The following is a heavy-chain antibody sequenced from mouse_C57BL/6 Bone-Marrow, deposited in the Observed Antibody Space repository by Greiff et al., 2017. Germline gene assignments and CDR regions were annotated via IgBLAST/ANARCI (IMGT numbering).Heavy chain of an antibody. CDR2: ISYDGSN. D-gene: IGHD3-3*01. V-gene: IGHV3-6*01. J-gene: IGHJ3*01. CDR1: GYSITSGYY. Sequence: LQESGPGLVKPSQSLSLTCSVTGYSITSGYYWNWIRQFPGNKLEWMGYISYDGSNNYNPSLKNRISITRDTSKNQFFLKLNSVTTEDTATYYCARGQRGFAYWGQGTLVTVSA. CDR3: ARGQRGFAY.